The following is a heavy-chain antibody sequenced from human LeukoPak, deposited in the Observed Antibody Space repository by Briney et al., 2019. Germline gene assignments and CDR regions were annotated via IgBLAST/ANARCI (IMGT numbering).Heavy chain of an antibody. Sequence: QPGGPLRLSCAASGFPFGSYWRNWVRQAPGKGLVWVSRINTDGSSISHADAGKGRFTISRDNAKNTLYLQMNSLRAEDTAVYYCARDTPEYSSSWRNYYYYMDVWGKGTTVTVSS. D-gene: IGHD6-6*01. CDR3: ARDTPEYSSSWRNYYYYMDV. V-gene: IGHV3-74*01. CDR2: INTDGSSI. CDR1: GFPFGSYW. J-gene: IGHJ6*03.